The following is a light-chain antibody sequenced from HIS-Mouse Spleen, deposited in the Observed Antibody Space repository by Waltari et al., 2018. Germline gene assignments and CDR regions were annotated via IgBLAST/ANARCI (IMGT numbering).Light chain of an antibody. CDR2: EGS. Sequence: QSALTQPASVSGSPGQSITISCTGTSSDFGSYNLVSWYQQHPGKAPQLMIYEGSKRPSGVSNRFSGSKSGNTASLTISGLQAEDEADYYCCSYAGSSTWVFGGGTKLTVL. J-gene: IGLJ3*02. V-gene: IGLV2-23*01. CDR3: CSYAGSSTWV. CDR1: SSDFGSYNL.